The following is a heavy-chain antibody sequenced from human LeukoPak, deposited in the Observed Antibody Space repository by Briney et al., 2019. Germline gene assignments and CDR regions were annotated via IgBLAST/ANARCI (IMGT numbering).Heavy chain of an antibody. CDR1: GFTFSSYA. J-gene: IGHJ4*02. CDR3: AGGHDSSGYSHY. Sequence: PGGSLRLSCAASGFTFSSYAMHWVRQAPGKGLEWVAVISYDGSNKYYADSVKGRFTIPRDNSKNTLYLQMNSLRAEDTAVYYCAGGHDSSGYSHYWGQGTLVTVSS. V-gene: IGHV3-30-3*01. D-gene: IGHD3-22*01. CDR2: ISYDGSNK.